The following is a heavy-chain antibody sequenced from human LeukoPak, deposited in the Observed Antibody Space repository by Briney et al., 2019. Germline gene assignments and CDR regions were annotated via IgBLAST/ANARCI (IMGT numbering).Heavy chain of an antibody. CDR2: ISSSGSTI. J-gene: IGHJ6*02. CDR1: GFTFSSYS. CDR3: ARDLASGDYGDYERYYYYGMDV. V-gene: IGHV3-48*04. Sequence: GGSLRLSCAASGFTFSSYSMNWVRQAPGKGLEWVSYISSSGSTIYYADSVKGRFTISRDDAKNSLYLQMNSLRAEDTAVYYCARDLASGDYGDYERYYYYGMDVWGQGTTVTVSS. D-gene: IGHD4-17*01.